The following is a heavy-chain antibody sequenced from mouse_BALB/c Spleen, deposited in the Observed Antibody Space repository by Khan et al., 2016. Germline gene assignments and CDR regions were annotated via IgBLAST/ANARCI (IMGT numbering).Heavy chain of an antibody. CDR2: INPDSSTI. CDR3: ARLHYYGRFAY. V-gene: IGHV4-1*02. J-gene: IGHJ3*01. Sequence: EVKLLESGGGLVQPGGSLKLSCAASGFEFSRYWMSWVRQAPGKGLEWIGEINPDSSTITYTPSLKDKFIISRDNAKNTLYLQMSKVRSEDTALYYCARLHYYGRFAYWGQGTLVTVSA. CDR1: GFEFSRYW. D-gene: IGHD1-2*01.